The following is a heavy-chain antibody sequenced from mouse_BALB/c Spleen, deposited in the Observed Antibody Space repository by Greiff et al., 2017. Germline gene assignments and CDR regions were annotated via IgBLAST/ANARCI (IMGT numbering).Heavy chain of an antibody. V-gene: IGHV5-6*01. J-gene: IGHJ1*01. CDR2: ISSGGSYT. CDR1: GFTFSSYG. D-gene: IGHD2-4*01. Sequence: EVQGVESGGDLVKPGGSLKLSCAASGFTFSSYGMSWVRQTPDKRLEWVATISSGGSYTYYPDSVKGRFTISRDNAKNTLYLQVSSQKSEDTAMYSCASQWDYDDWYFDDWGEGTTVTVSS. CDR3: ASQWDYDDWYFDD.